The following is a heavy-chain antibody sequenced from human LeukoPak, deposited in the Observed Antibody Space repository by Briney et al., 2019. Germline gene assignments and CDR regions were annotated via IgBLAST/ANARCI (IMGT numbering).Heavy chain of an antibody. CDR3: ARVPAEIVVSTNYYFDY. CDR2: INHSGST. D-gene: IGHD3-22*01. CDR1: GGSFSGYY. Sequence: SETLSLTCAVYGGSFSGYYWSWLRQPPGKGLEWIGEINHSGSTNYNPSLKSRVTISVDTSKNQFSLKLSSVTAADTAVYYCARVPAEIVVSTNYYFDYWGQGTLVTVSS. V-gene: IGHV4-34*01. J-gene: IGHJ4*02.